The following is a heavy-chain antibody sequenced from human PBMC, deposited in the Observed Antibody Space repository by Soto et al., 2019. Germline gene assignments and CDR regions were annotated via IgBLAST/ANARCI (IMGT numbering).Heavy chain of an antibody. CDR1: GGTFSSYA. Sequence: SVKVSCKASGGTFSSYAISWVRQAPGQGLEWMGGIIPIFGTANYAQKFQGRVTITADKSTSTAYMELSSPRSEDTAVYYCAGGIAARDVSPYYGMDVWGQGTTVTV. CDR2: IIPIFGTA. J-gene: IGHJ6*02. V-gene: IGHV1-69*06. D-gene: IGHD6-6*01. CDR3: AGGIAARDVSPYYGMDV.